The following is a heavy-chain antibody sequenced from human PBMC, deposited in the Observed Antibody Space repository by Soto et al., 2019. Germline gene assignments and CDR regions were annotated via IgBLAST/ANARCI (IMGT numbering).Heavy chain of an antibody. CDR3: ARESHDILTGPPWVWYFDL. J-gene: IGHJ2*01. V-gene: IGHV4-34*01. CDR2: INARGSI. Sequence: QVQLQQWGAGPLRPLEALSLTCGVSGGSFSGYYWAWIRQSPGKGLEWIGEINARGSINYNPSLKSRFSISVDTSKNHYSLNLRSVTAADTAVYYCARESHDILTGPPWVWYFDLWGRGTLVTVSS. CDR1: GGSFSGYY. D-gene: IGHD3-9*01.